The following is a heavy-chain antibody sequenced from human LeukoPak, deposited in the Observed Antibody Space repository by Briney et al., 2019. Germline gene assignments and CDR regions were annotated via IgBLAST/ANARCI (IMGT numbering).Heavy chain of an antibody. CDR1: GGSFSGYY. J-gene: IGHJ4*02. Sequence: PSETLSLTCAVYGGSFSGYYWSWIRQPPGKGLEWIGEINHSGSTNYNPSLKSRVTTSVDTSKKQFSLKLSSVTAADTAVYYCARTYDTRGYHHFDYWGQGTLVTVSS. D-gene: IGHD3-22*01. V-gene: IGHV4-34*01. CDR3: ARTYDTRGYHHFDY. CDR2: INHSGST.